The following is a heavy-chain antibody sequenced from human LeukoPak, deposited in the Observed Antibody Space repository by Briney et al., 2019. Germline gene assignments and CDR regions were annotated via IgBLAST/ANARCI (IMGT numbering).Heavy chain of an antibody. V-gene: IGHV4-39*01. J-gene: IGHJ5*02. CDR1: GGSISSSNYY. D-gene: IGHD2-2*01. CDR2: IYYSGNT. Sequence: PSETLSLTCTVSGGSISSSNYYWGWIRQPPGKGLEWIGSIYYSGNTYYNPSLKSRVTISVDTSKNEFSLKLSSVTAADTAVYYCARIGGYCRSTSCRTLNWFDPWGQGTLVTVSS. CDR3: ARIGGYCRSTSCRTLNWFDP.